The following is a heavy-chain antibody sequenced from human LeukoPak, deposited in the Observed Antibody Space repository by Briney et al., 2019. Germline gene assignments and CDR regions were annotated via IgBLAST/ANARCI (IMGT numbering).Heavy chain of an antibody. V-gene: IGHV4-38-2*01. D-gene: IGHD2-2*01. J-gene: IGHJ3*02. CDR1: GYSISSGYY. CDR2: IYHSGST. CDR3: ARRCSSTSCYGAFDI. Sequence: PSETLSLTCAVSGYSISSGYYWGWIRQPPGKGLEWIGSIYHSGSTYYNPSLKSRVTISVDTSKNQFSLKLSSVTAAGTAVYYCARRCSSTSCYGAFDIWGQGTMVTVSS.